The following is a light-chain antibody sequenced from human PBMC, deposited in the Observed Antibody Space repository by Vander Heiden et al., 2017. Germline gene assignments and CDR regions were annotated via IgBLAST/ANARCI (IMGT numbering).Light chain of an antibody. V-gene: IGKV1-5*01. J-gene: IGKJ2*01. CDR1: QIISSW. CDR3: QQEHDYPYT. Sequence: DIQMTQSPSTLSASVGDRVTITCRASQIISSWLAWYQQKPGKAPKLLIYDAFSLESGVPSRFSGSGSGTEFSLTISGLHPEDFAIYYCQQEHDYPYTFGQRTKVEIK. CDR2: DAF.